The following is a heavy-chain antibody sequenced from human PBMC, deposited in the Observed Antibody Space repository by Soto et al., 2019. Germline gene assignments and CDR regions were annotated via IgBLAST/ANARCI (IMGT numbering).Heavy chain of an antibody. CDR2: IYYGGST. CDR3: ARANYGQWLGY. J-gene: IGHJ4*02. Sequence: SETLSLTCAVSGGPISSGDYSWNWIRQPPGKGLEWIGYIYYGGSTYYNPSLQSRVTMSVDRSRNQFSLKLSSVTAADTAVYYCARANYGQWLGYWGQGTLVTVSS. V-gene: IGHV4-30-2*01. CDR1: GGPISSGDYS. D-gene: IGHD6-19*01.